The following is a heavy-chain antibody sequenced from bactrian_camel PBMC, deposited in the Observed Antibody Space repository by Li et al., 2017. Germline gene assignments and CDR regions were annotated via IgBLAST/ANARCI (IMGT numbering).Heavy chain of an antibody. D-gene: IGHD6*01. CDR3: AADVGSLSGNCQPNY. Sequence: HVQLVESGGGSVQAGGSLRLSCAASGSTYTYSRYCMGWFRQAPGKEREGVATIRPGGGSTYYTDSVQGRFTISRDNAKRTLYLQMNNLQPEDTAMYYCAADVGSLSGNCQPNYWGQGTQFTVS. V-gene: IGHV3S1*01. CDR2: IRPGGGST. CDR1: GSTYTYSRYC. J-gene: IGHJ4*01.